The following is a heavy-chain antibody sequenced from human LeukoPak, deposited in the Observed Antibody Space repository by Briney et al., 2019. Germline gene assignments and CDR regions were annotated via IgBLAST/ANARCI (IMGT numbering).Heavy chain of an antibody. Sequence: SETLSLTCTVSGGSISSGDYYWSWIRQPPGKGLEWIGEINHSGSTNYNPSLKSRVTISVDTSKNQFSLKLSSVTAADTAVYYCARVPQLNKKKNPYSSSCSNAFDIWGQGTMVTVSS. D-gene: IGHD6-13*01. V-gene: IGHV4-39*07. CDR3: ARVPQLNKKKNPYSSSCSNAFDI. CDR2: INHSGST. CDR1: GGSISSGDYY. J-gene: IGHJ3*02.